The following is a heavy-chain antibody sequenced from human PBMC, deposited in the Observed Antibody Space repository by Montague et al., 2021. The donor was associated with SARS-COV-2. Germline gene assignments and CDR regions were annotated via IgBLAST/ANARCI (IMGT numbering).Heavy chain of an antibody. CDR1: GDSISSSSYY. CDR2: INNRGNT. CDR3: VRVTHPRSAWPYYMDV. D-gene: IGHD4-11*01. Sequence: SETLSLTCTVSGDSISSSSYYWGWIHQPPGKGLEWIGSINNRGNTYNNPSLRSRVSISVDTSKNQFSLNVRSVTAADTGLFYCVRVTHPRSAWPYYMDVWGKGTTVTV. V-gene: IGHV4-39*01. J-gene: IGHJ6*03.